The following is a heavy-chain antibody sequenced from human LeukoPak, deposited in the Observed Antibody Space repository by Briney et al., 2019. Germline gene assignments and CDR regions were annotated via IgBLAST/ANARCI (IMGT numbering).Heavy chain of an antibody. J-gene: IGHJ6*02. D-gene: IGHD6-19*01. V-gene: IGHV3-33*01. Sequence: GGSLRLSCAASGFTFSSYGLQWVRQAPGKGLEGGAVIWYDGSNKYYAESVKGRFTISRDNSKNTLYLQMNSLRPEDTAVYYCARAATEYSSGWYVEDYGMDVWGQGTTVTVSS. CDR1: GFTFSSYG. CDR2: IWYDGSNK. CDR3: ARAATEYSSGWYVEDYGMDV.